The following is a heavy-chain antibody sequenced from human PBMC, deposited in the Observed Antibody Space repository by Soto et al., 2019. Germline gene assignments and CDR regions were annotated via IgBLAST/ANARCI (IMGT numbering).Heavy chain of an antibody. CDR3: ARNRGDNYYYYMDV. J-gene: IGHJ6*03. CDR2: ISYDGKNM. V-gene: IGHV3-30*04. Sequence: PGESLKISCAASGFLFRNYAMHWVRQAPGKGLEWVAIISYDGKNMYYADSVKGRFTISRDNSKNTLYLQMNSLRAEDTAVYYCARNRGDNYYYYMDVWGKGTTVTVSS. D-gene: IGHD3-9*01. CDR1: GFLFRNYA.